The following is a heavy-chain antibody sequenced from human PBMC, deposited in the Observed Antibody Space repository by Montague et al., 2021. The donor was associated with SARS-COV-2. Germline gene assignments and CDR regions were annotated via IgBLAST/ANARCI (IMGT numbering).Heavy chain of an antibody. V-gene: IGHV4-34*01. Sequence: SETLSLTCAVHGTSFSGYYWNWIRQPPGKGLEWIGEINHGGSTKYSPSLKSRLTISADTSKNHFSLKLTSVAAADTAVYYCARLRDGVVPSPILGVGPYYSSYYMGVWGRGTTVTVSS. CDR3: ARLRDGVVPSPILGVGPYYSSYYMGV. CDR1: GTSFSGYY. J-gene: IGHJ6*03. CDR2: INHGGST. D-gene: IGHD3-10*01.